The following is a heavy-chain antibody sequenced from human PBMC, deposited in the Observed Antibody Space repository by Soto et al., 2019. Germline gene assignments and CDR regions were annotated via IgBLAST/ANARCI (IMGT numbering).Heavy chain of an antibody. CDR1: GGSISSGGYY. CDR3: ARGPGTSGYFGY. CDR2: IYYSGST. Sequence: SETLSLTCTVSGGSISSGGYYWSWIRQHPGKGLEWIGYIYYSGSTYYNPSLKSRVTISVDTSKNQFSLKLSSVTAADTAVYYCARGPGTSGYFGYWGQGTLVTVSS. J-gene: IGHJ4*02. V-gene: IGHV4-31*03. D-gene: IGHD3-3*01.